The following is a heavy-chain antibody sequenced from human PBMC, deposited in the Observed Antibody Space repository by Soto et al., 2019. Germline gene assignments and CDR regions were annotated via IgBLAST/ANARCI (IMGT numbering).Heavy chain of an antibody. J-gene: IGHJ2*01. Sequence: QVQLVESGGGVVQPGRSLRLSCAASGFSVSSYGIHWVRQAPGKGLEWVAVISYDGSNKYYADSVKGRFTISRDNSKNTLYLQMNSLRAEDTAVYYCAKEGQLWPSWYFDLWGRGTLVTVSS. D-gene: IGHD5-18*01. V-gene: IGHV3-30*18. CDR1: GFSVSSYG. CDR2: ISYDGSNK. CDR3: AKEGQLWPSWYFDL.